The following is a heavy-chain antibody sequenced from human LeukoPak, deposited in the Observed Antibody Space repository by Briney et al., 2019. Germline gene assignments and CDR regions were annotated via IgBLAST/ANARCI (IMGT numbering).Heavy chain of an antibody. CDR3: ATTSGGWYGRWFDP. CDR1: GGSFSGYY. D-gene: IGHD6-19*01. Sequence: SETLSLTCAVYGGSFSGYYWSWIRQPPGKGLEWIGEINHSGSTNYNPSLKSRVTISVDTSKNQFSLKLSSVTAAGTAVYYCATTSGGWYGRWFDPWGQGTLVTVSS. V-gene: IGHV4-34*01. CDR2: INHSGST. J-gene: IGHJ5*02.